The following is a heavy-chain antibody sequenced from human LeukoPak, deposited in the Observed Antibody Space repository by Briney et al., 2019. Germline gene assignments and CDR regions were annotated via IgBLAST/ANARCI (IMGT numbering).Heavy chain of an antibody. Sequence: PSETLSLTCTVSGGSISSYYWSWIRQPPGKGLGWVGSIYYSGSTNYNPSLKSRVTISVDTSNNQFSLKLSSVTAADTAVFYCARVGYSYGFLDHFDYWGQGTLVTVSS. V-gene: IGHV4-59*01. J-gene: IGHJ4*02. D-gene: IGHD5-18*01. CDR3: ARVGYSYGFLDHFDY. CDR2: IYYSGST. CDR1: GGSISSYY.